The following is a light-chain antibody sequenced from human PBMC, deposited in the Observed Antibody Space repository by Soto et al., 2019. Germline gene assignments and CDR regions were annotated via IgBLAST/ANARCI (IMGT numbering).Light chain of an antibody. CDR1: MRDVGAYNL. V-gene: IGLV2-14*01. CDR2: EVR. Sequence: QSALTQPASVSGSPGQSITISCAGTMRDVGAYNLVSWYQQHPGRAPQLIIYEVRNRPSGISFRFSGSKSGNTASLTISGLQAQDEADYYCSSYTSKSSLIFGGGTKLTVL. CDR3: SSYTSKSSLI. J-gene: IGLJ2*01.